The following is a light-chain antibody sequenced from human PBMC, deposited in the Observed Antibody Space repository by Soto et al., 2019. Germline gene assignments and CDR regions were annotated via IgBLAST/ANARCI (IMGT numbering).Light chain of an antibody. Sequence: DIVLTQSPVTLSLSPGDRATLSCRASETVSSYLLWYQQKPGQDHRLLIYDASERATGIQARFSGSGSETDFTLTISSLEPEDFGVYYCLHRMNWPLTFGQGTKVDIK. CDR3: LHRMNWPLT. CDR1: ETVSSY. V-gene: IGKV3-11*01. CDR2: DAS. J-gene: IGKJ1*01.